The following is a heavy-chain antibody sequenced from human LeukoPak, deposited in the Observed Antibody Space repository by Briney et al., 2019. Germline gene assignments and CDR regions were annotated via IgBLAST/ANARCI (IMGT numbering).Heavy chain of an antibody. V-gene: IGHV4-59*08. CDR3: ARADSWRYYYYGMDV. J-gene: IGHJ6*02. CDR2: IYYSGST. CDR1: GGSISSYY. D-gene: IGHD2-15*01. Sequence: PSETLSLTCTVSGGSISSYYWSWIRQPPGKGLEWIGYIYYSGSTYYNPSLKSRVTISVDTSKNQFSLKLSSVTAADTAVYYCARADSWRYYYYGMDVWGQGTTVTVSS.